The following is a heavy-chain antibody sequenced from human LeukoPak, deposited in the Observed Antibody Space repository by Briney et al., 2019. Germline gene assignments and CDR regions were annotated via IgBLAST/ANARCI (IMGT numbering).Heavy chain of an antibody. V-gene: IGHV3-11*01. CDR2: IISSGSTI. CDR1: GFTFSDYY. Sequence: TSGGSLRLSCAASGFTFSDYYMSRIRQAPGKGLEWVSYIISSGSTIYYADSVKGRFTISRDNAKNSLYLQMNSLRAEDTAVYYCARDRYSSLPFPSYYYYYGMDVWGQGTTVTVSS. D-gene: IGHD6-6*01. CDR3: ARDRYSSLPFPSYYYYYGMDV. J-gene: IGHJ6*02.